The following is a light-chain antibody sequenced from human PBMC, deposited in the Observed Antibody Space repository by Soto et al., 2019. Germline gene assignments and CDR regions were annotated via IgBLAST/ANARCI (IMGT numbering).Light chain of an antibody. CDR1: SSNIGSNT. CDR2: YNN. J-gene: IGLJ2*01. Sequence: QAVVTRPPSASGTPGQRVTISCSGSSSNIGSNTVNWYQQLPGTAPKLLIYYNNQRPSGVPDRFSGSKSGTSASLAISGLQSEDEADYYCAAWDDSLNGFVVFGGGTQLTVL. CDR3: AAWDDSLNGFVV. V-gene: IGLV1-44*01.